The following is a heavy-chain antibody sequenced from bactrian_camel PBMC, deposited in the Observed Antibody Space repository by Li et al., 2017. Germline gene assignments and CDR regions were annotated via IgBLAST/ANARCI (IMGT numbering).Heavy chain of an antibody. CDR2: INTGGRNT. Sequence: QLVESGGGSVQAGGSLRLSCKLSGSHFDGRCLGWVRQAPGKMRETIAQINTGGRNTFYSDSVKGRFTISQDFLENVVYLQMNNLKPSDTAMYYCAAAAGREIPAAQILSAKAYDAWGQGTQVTVS. D-gene: IGHD1*01. CDR3: AAAAGREIPAAQILSAKAYDA. V-gene: IGHV3S36*01. J-gene: IGHJ4*01. CDR1: GSHFDGRC.